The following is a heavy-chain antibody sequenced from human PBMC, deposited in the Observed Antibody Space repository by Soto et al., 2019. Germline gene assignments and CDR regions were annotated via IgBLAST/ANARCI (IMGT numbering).Heavy chain of an antibody. D-gene: IGHD5-12*01. CDR1: GYSFTAYY. CDR3: ARDRGQNSGYD. V-gene: IGHV1-2*02. CDR2: INSNRGAT. J-gene: IGHJ4*02. Sequence: QVQLVQSGAEVKNPGASVKVSCKASGYSFTAYYMHWVRQAPGQGLAWMGWINSNRGATKSAPKFQGRVTMTRDTSVNTAFMEVSWLTSDDTAVYYCARDRGQNSGYDWGQGTLVTVSS.